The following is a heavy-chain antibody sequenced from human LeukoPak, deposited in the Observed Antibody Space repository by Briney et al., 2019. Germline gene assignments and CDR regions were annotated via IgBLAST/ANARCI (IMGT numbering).Heavy chain of an antibody. CDR2: ISSSSSYI. V-gene: IGHV3-21*01. Sequence: SGGSLRLSCAASGFTFSSYSMNWVRQAPGTGLEWVSSISSSSSYIYYADSVKGRFTISRDNAKNSLYLQMSSLSAEDTAVYYCARDNDYGDYTDYWGQGTLVTVSS. J-gene: IGHJ4*02. CDR3: ARDNDYGDYTDY. CDR1: GFTFSSYS. D-gene: IGHD4-17*01.